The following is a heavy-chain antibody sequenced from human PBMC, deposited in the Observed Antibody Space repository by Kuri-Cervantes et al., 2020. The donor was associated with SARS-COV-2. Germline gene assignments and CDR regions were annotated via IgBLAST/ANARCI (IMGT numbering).Heavy chain of an antibody. Sequence: GESLKISCAASGFTFSSYGMHWVRQAPGKGLEWVGVIWSDGSNKYYADSVKGRVTISRDKSKNTLYLQMTSLRAEDTAVYYCARGGVGIGSYYYYYGMDVCGQGTMVTSSS. CDR2: IWSDGSNK. J-gene: IGHJ6*02. D-gene: IGHD2-21*01. V-gene: IGHV3-33*01. CDR1: GFTFSSYG. CDR3: ARGGVGIGSYYYYYGMDV.